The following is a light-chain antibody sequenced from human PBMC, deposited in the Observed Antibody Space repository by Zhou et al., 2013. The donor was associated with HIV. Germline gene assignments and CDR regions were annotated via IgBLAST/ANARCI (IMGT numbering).Light chain of an antibody. J-gene: IGKJ4*01. Sequence: DNQMTQSPSSLSASLGDRVTITCRASQGISSYLAWYQQKPGQAPKLLIYAASTLHSGVPSRFSGSGSGTDFTLTISSLQPEDFATYYCQQLNTYPLTFGGGTKVEIK. CDR1: QGISSY. CDR2: AAS. V-gene: IGKV1-9*01. CDR3: QQLNTYPLT.